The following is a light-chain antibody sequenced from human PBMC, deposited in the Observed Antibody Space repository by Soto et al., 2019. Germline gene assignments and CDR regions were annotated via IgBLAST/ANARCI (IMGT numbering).Light chain of an antibody. CDR3: SSYSSSTAYL. J-gene: IGLJ1*01. V-gene: IGLV2-14*01. Sequence: QSVLTQPASVSGSPGQSITISCTGTSSDVGSYHYVSWFQQHPGKAPQLIIFEVSDRPSGVSTRFSGSKSCDTASLPISGLQADDEADYFCSSYSSSTAYLFGTGTKVTVL. CDR1: SSDVGSYHY. CDR2: EVS.